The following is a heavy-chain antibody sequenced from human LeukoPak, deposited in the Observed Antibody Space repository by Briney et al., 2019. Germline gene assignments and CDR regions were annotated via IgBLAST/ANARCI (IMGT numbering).Heavy chain of an antibody. V-gene: IGHV5-51*01. CDR3: ARQGSSWYPDY. J-gene: IGHJ4*02. Sequence: HGESLQISCQGSGYSFTSYWIGWVRQLPGKGLEWMGIIYPGDSDTRYSPSFQGQVTISADKSISTAYLQWSSLKASDTAMYYCARQGSSWYPDYWGQGTLVTVSS. CDR1: GYSFTSYW. D-gene: IGHD6-13*01. CDR2: IYPGDSDT.